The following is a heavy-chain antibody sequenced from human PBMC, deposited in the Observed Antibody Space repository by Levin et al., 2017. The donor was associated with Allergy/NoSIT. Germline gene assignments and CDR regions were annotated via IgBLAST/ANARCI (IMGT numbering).Heavy chain of an antibody. CDR3: ATDQQWEQPHYFDS. J-gene: IGHJ4*02. CDR2: ISSSGRTI. Sequence: GGSLRLSCAASGFIFTTYGMNWVRQAPGKGLECVSYISSSGRTIYYADSVKGRFTISRDNARNSLFLQMNSLRDEDTAVYYCATDQQWEQPHYFDSWGQGTLVSVSS. V-gene: IGHV3-48*02. CDR1: GFIFTTYG. D-gene: IGHD1-26*01.